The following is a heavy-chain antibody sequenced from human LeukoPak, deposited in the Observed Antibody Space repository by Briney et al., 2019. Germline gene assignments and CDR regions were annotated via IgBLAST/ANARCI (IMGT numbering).Heavy chain of an antibody. Sequence: PSETLPLTCTVSGGSISSYYWSWIRRPPGKGLEWIGYISYTGSTNYNPSLKSRVTISVDTSKNQFSLKVSSVTAADTAVYYCARTLRGYSYGPFDYWGQGTLVSVSS. CDR1: GGSISSYY. D-gene: IGHD5-18*01. V-gene: IGHV4-59*01. CDR3: ARTLRGYSYGPFDY. CDR2: ISYTGST. J-gene: IGHJ4*02.